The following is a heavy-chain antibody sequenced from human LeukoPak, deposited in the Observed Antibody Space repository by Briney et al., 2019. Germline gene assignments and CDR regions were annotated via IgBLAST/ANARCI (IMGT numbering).Heavy chain of an antibody. CDR1: GFTFSSYS. V-gene: IGHV3-48*01. CDR3: ARGGLSIMGY. J-gene: IGHJ4*02. Sequence: GGSLRLSCAASGFTFSSYSMNWVRQAPGKGLEWVSYISSSGSTKYYADSVKGRFTISRDNARNSLYLQMNSLRAEDTAVYFCARGGLSIMGYWGQGTLVTVSS. D-gene: IGHD2/OR15-2a*01. CDR2: ISSSGSTK.